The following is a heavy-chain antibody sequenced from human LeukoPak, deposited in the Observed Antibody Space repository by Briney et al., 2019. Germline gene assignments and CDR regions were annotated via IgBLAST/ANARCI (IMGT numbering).Heavy chain of an antibody. V-gene: IGHV3-23*01. D-gene: IGHD3-10*01. Sequence: GGSLRLSCSVSGFTFSNYAMHWVRQAPGKGLEWVSLIRCGSGNIYYVDSVKGRFTISRDNAKNTLYMQMTSRRAEDTAIYYAAKGSDYYGSVTSKKTDWGQGTLVTVSS. CDR3: AKGSDYYGSVTSKKTD. CDR2: IRCGSGNI. J-gene: IGHJ4*02. CDR1: GFTFSNYA.